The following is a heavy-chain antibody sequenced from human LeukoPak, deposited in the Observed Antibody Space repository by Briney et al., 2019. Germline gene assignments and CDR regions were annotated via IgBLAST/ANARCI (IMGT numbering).Heavy chain of an antibody. CDR3: ARGGAHGMDV. CDR1: GFTFSDYY. D-gene: IGHD1-26*01. Sequence: GGSLRLSCAASGFTFSDYYMTWIRQAPGKGLEWVSYISGVASDIHYGESVKGRFTISRDNAKNAVYLQKNSLRTEDTAVYFCARGGAHGMDVWGQGTTVTVSS. V-gene: IGHV3-11*01. CDR2: ISGVASDI. J-gene: IGHJ6*02.